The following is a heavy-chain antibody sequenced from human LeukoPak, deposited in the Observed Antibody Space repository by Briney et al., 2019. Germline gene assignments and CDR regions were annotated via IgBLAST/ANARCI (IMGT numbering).Heavy chain of an antibody. CDR1: GFTFSSYA. CDR3: ARGHIGMFFDY. D-gene: IGHD2-21*01. J-gene: IGHJ4*02. V-gene: IGHV3-30*01. Sequence: GRSLRLSCAASGFTFSSYALHWVRQAPGKGLEWVAVISNDGSYKYYADSVKGRFTISRDNSKNTLYLQMNSLRAEDTAVYYCARGHIGMFFDYWGQGTLVTVSS. CDR2: ISNDGSYK.